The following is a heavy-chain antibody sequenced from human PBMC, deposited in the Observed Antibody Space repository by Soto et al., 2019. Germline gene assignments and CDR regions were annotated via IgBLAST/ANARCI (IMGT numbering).Heavy chain of an antibody. CDR3: ARDLVAEAGRHYYYYGLDV. CDR1: GGSVSSGSYY. Sequence: SETLSLTCTVSGGSVSSGSYYWTWIRQPPGKGLEWIGYISYSGSTYYNPALKSRVTISEDTSKNQFSLKLSFVIAADTAVYYCARDLVAEAGRHYYYYGLDVWGQGTKVPVYS. V-gene: IGHV4-61*01. J-gene: IGHJ6*02. D-gene: IGHD6-19*01. CDR2: ISYSGST.